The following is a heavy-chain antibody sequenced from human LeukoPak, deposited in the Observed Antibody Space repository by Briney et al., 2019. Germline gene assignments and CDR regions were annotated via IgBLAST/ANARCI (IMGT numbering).Heavy chain of an antibody. CDR2: INPNRGGT. V-gene: IGHV1-2*02. J-gene: IGHJ5*02. Sequence: ASVNVSCKASGYTFTGYYMHWVRQAPGQGLEWMGWINPNRGGTNYAQKFQGRVTMTRDTAISTAYMELSRLRSDDTAVYYCARDSSGWANWFDPWGQGTLVTVSS. D-gene: IGHD6-19*01. CDR3: ARDSSGWANWFDP. CDR1: GYTFTGYY.